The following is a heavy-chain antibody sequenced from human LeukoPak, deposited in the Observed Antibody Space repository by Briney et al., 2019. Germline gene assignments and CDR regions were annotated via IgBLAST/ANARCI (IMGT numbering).Heavy chain of an antibody. Sequence: SETLSLTCTVSGGSISSSSYYWGWIRQPPGKGLEWIGSIYYSGSTYYNPSLKSRVTISVDTSKNQFSLKLSSVTAADTAVYYCARHDLYSSGWYYSAFDIWGQGTMVTVSS. CDR3: ARHDLYSSGWYYSAFDI. V-gene: IGHV4-39*07. J-gene: IGHJ3*02. CDR1: GGSISSSSYY. CDR2: IYYSGST. D-gene: IGHD6-19*01.